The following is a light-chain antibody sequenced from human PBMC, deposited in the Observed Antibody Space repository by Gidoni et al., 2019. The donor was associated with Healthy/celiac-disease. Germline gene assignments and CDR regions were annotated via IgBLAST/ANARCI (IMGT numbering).Light chain of an antibody. CDR1: SSDVGSYNL. CDR3: CSYAGSNWV. V-gene: IGLV2-23*02. Sequence: QSALTQPASVSWSPGQSITISCTGTSSDVGSYNLVSWCQQHPGKAPKLMIYEVSKRPSGVSNRFSGSKSGNTASLTISGLQAEDEADYYCCSYAGSNWVFGGGTKLTVL. CDR2: EVS. J-gene: IGLJ3*02.